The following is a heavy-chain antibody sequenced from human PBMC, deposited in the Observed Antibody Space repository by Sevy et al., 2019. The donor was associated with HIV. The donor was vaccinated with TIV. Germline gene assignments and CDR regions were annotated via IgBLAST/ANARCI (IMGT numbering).Heavy chain of an antibody. Sequence: GGSLRLSCAASGFTFSSYTMNWVRQAPGKGLEWVSSITGGSSYIYYADSVKGRFTISRDNSKNTLYLQMNSLRAEDTAVYYCARDLGQEQWLVRGNWFDPWGQGTLVTVSS. D-gene: IGHD6-19*01. V-gene: IGHV3-21*01. CDR1: GFTFSSYT. J-gene: IGHJ5*02. CDR3: ARDLGQEQWLVRGNWFDP. CDR2: ITGGSSYI.